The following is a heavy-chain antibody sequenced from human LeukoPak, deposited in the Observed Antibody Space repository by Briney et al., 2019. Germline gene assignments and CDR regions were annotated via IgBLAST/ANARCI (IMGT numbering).Heavy chain of an antibody. Sequence: GGSLRLSCAASGFTFSSYAMSWVRQAPGKGLEWVSAISGSGGSTYYGDSVKGRFTISRDNSKNTLYLQMNSLSAEDTAVYHCAKVRIAVALWDYFDYWGQGTLVTVSS. V-gene: IGHV3-23*01. CDR2: ISGSGGST. J-gene: IGHJ4*02. CDR1: GFTFSSYA. CDR3: AKVRIAVALWDYFDY. D-gene: IGHD6-19*01.